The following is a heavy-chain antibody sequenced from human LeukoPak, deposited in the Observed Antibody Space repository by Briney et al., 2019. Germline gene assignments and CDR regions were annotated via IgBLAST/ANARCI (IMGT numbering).Heavy chain of an antibody. CDR1: GFTFSDYY. Sequence: TGGSLRLSCAASGFTFSDYYMSWIRQAPGKGRGWISYISDSGTTIYYADSVKGRFTISRDNAKNSLYLQMNSLRAEDTAVYYWARVYIAEDYWGQGTLVTISS. CDR2: ISDSGTTI. CDR3: ARVYIAEDY. J-gene: IGHJ4*02. D-gene: IGHD2-15*01. V-gene: IGHV3-11*01.